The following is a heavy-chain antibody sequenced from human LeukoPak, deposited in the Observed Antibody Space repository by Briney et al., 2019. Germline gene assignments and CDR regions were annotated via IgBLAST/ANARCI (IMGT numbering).Heavy chain of an antibody. Sequence: SQTLSLTCAISGDSVSNKSAAWTWIRQTPSRGLEWLGRTYYRSEWFTEYAVSVKSRITINPDTSKNQFSLHMNSVTPEDAALYYCARDARATGDHFDFWGQGTLVTVSS. CDR1: GDSVSNKSAA. CDR2: TYYRSEWFT. CDR3: ARDARATGDHFDF. V-gene: IGHV6-1*01. D-gene: IGHD7-27*01. J-gene: IGHJ4*02.